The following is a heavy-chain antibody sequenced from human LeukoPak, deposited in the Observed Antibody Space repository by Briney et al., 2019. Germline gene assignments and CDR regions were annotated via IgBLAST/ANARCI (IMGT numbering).Heavy chain of an antibody. CDR1: GGTFSSYT. V-gene: IGHV1-69*10. D-gene: IGHD6-19*01. CDR2: IIPIFGIA. Sequence: VKVSCKASGGTFSSYTISWVRRAPGQGLEWMGRIIPIFGIANYAQKFQGRVTITADKSTSTAYMELSSLRSEDTAVYYCAREMAPAVADENWFDPWGQGTLVTVSS. CDR3: AREMAPAVADENWFDP. J-gene: IGHJ5*02.